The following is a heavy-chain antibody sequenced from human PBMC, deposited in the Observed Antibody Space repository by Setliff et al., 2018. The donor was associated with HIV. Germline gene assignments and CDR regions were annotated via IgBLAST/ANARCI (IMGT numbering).Heavy chain of an antibody. CDR1: GFTFSSYS. Sequence: PGGSLRLSCAASGFTFSSYSMNWVRQAPGKGLEWVAVMSYDGNNKYYADSVKGRFTISRDNSKNTLFLQMNSLRAEDTAVYYCAKDSSGWLGYFDYWGQGTLVTVSS. D-gene: IGHD6-19*01. V-gene: IGHV3-30*18. J-gene: IGHJ4*02. CDR3: AKDSSGWLGYFDY. CDR2: MSYDGNNK.